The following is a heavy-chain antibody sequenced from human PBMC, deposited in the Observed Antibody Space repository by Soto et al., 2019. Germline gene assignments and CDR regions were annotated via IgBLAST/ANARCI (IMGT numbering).Heavy chain of an antibody. D-gene: IGHD4-17*01. J-gene: IGHJ4*02. Sequence: QVQLVESGGGVVQPGRSLRLSCAASGFTFSSYAMHWVRQAPGKGLEWVAGISYDGSNKYYAESVKGRFTISRDNSKNTLYLQPNSLRAEEPAVYYCAREATVVTRPFECWGQGTLVTVSS. V-gene: IGHV3-30-3*01. CDR1: GFTFSSYA. CDR3: AREATVVTRPFEC. CDR2: ISYDGSNK.